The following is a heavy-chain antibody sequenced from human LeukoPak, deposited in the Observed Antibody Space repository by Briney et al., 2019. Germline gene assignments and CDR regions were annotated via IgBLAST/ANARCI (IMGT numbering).Heavy chain of an antibody. CDR2: ICPGDSDT. CDR3: ARQACDSSWGGAFDI. Sequence: GESLQISCKGSGSSFTKCWICWVRQMPGKGLEWMGIICPGDSDTRYSSSFQGQVTMSAYKSTSTAYQQRSNLKASDTAIDYCARQACDSSWGGAFDIWGQGTVVTVSS. V-gene: IGHV5-51*01. CDR1: GSSFTKCW. J-gene: IGHJ3*02. D-gene: IGHD3-22*01.